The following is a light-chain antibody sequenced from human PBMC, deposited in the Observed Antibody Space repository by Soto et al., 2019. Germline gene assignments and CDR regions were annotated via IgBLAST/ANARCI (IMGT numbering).Light chain of an antibody. Sequence: EIVMTKSPATLSLSPGESATLSCRASQSVSSNLAGYQQKPGQTPRLLIHGASTRATRIPGRFSGSGSGTEFTLTISSLQSEDFAVYYCEQYKNWPLTFGGGTKVEIK. CDR1: QSVSSN. CDR3: EQYKNWPLT. V-gene: IGKV3D-15*01. J-gene: IGKJ4*01. CDR2: GAS.